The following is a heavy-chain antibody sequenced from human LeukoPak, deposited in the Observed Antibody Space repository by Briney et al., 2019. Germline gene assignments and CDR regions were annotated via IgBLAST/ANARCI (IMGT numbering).Heavy chain of an antibody. Sequence: SETLSLTCAVYGGSFSGYYWSWIRQPPGKGLEWIGEINHSGSTNYNPSLKSRVTISVDTSKNQFSLKLSSVTAADTAVYYCARGGWKAFDIWGQGTMVTVSS. CDR3: ARGGWKAFDI. CDR2: INHSGST. D-gene: IGHD6-19*01. V-gene: IGHV4-34*01. J-gene: IGHJ3*02. CDR1: GGSFSGYY.